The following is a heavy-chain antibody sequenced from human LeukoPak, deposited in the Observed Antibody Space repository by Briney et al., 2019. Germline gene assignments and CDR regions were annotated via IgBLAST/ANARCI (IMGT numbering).Heavy chain of an antibody. V-gene: IGHV4-59*01. CDR2: IFYSGST. CDR1: GGSISSYS. CDR3: ARDADYGGYYYFDY. Sequence: PSETLSLTCTVSGGSISSYSWSWIRQPPGKGLEWIAYIFYSGSTNYNPSLKSRVTISVDTSTNQFSLKLSSVTAADTAVYYCARDADYGGYYYFDYWGQGTLVTVSS. J-gene: IGHJ4*02. D-gene: IGHD4-23*01.